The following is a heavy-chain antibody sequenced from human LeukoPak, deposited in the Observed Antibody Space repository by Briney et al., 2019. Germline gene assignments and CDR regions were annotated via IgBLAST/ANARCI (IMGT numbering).Heavy chain of an antibody. V-gene: IGHV3-30-3*01. J-gene: IGHJ4*02. D-gene: IGHD3-10*01. CDR2: ISYDGSNK. CDR3: ARTYYYGSGNRGFDY. Sequence: PGGSLRLSCAASGFTFSSYAMHWVRQAPGKGLEWVAVISYDGSNKYYADSVEGRFTISRDNSKNTLYLQMNSLRAEDTAVYYCARTYYYGSGNRGFDYWGQGTLVTVSS. CDR1: GFTFSSYA.